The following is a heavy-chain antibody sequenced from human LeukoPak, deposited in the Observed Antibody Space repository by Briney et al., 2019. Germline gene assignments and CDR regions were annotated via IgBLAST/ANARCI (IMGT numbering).Heavy chain of an antibody. V-gene: IGHV3-11*04. CDR3: ARERTPKHYYGSRSYDRYFDH. CDR2: ISSSGSTR. J-gene: IGHJ4*02. Sequence: PGGSLRLSCVASEFTLSDYYMSWIRQAPGKGLEWISFISSSGSTRYYADSVKGRFTISRDTTKNSLHLQMNSLRAEDTAVYYCARERTPKHYYGSRSYDRYFDHWGQGTLVTVSS. D-gene: IGHD3-10*01. CDR1: EFTLSDYY.